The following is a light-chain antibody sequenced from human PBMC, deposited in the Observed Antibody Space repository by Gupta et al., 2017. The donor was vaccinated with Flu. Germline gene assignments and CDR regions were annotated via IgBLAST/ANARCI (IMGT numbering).Light chain of an antibody. V-gene: IGKV1-39*01. Sequence: DSQMTQSPSALSASVGDRVTITCRASQSISSYLNWYQQKPGKAPKLLIYAASSLQSGVPSRFSGSGSGTDFTLTISSLQPEDFATYYCQQGYSTPRTFGQGTKVEIE. CDR2: AAS. CDR3: QQGYSTPRT. CDR1: QSISSY. J-gene: IGKJ1*01.